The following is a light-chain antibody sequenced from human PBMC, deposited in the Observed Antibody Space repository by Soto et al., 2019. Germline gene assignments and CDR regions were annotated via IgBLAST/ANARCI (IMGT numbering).Light chain of an antibody. CDR3: QQSDTIPWT. V-gene: IGKV1-39*01. CDR2: AAS. J-gene: IGKJ1*01. Sequence: DIQMTQSPSSLSASVGDRVTITCRATQSITSYLNWYQQKPGKAPKLLIYAASSLQSGVPSRFSGGGSWTDFTLTISSLQPEDFATYYCQQSDTIPWTFGQGTQVEIK. CDR1: QSITSY.